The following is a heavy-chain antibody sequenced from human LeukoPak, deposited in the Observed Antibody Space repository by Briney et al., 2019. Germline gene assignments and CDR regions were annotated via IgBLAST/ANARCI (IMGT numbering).Heavy chain of an antibody. V-gene: IGHV1-69*05. CDR1: GGTFSSYA. Sequence: SVKVSCKASGGTFSSYAISWVRQAPGQGLEWMGGIIPIFGTANYAQKFQGRVTITTDESTSTAYMELSSLRSEGTAVYYCARDIAAAGLLDYWGQGTLVTVSS. D-gene: IGHD6-13*01. J-gene: IGHJ4*02. CDR2: IIPIFGTA. CDR3: ARDIAAAGLLDY.